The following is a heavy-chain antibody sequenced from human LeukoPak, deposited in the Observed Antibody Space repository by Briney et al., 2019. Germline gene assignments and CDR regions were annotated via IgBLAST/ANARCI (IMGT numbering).Heavy chain of an antibody. CDR1: GFTFRRHG. Sequence: GGSLRLSCAASGFTFRRHGMHWVRQAPGKGLAWVAVIWYDGSNKYYADSVKGRFTISRDNSKNTLYLQMNSLRVEDTAVYYCARDQLIARYWGQGTLVTVSS. D-gene: IGHD1-1*01. V-gene: IGHV3-33*01. CDR2: IWYDGSNK. CDR3: ARDQLIARY. J-gene: IGHJ4*02.